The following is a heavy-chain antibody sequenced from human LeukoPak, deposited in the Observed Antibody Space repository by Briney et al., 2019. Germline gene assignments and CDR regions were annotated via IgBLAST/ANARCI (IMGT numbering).Heavy chain of an antibody. V-gene: IGHV4-34*01. CDR1: GGSFSGYY. D-gene: IGHD3-10*01. CDR2: INHSGST. CDR3: ARGQDYYGSGSSYYFDY. J-gene: IGHJ4*02. Sequence: SETLSLTCAVYGGSFSGYYWSWIRQPPGKGLEWIGEINHSGSTNYNPSLKSRVTISVDTSKNQFSLKPSSVTAADTAVYYCARGQDYYGSGSSYYFDYWGQGTLVTVSS.